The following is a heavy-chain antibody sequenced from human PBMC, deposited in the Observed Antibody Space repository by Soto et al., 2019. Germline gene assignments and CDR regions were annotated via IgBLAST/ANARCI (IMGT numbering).Heavy chain of an antibody. V-gene: IGHV1-18*01. Sequence: GASVKVSCKASGYTFTSYGISWVRQAPGQGLEWMGWISAYNGNTNYAQKLQGRVTMTTDTSTSTAYMELRSLRSDDTAVYYCSSNLPAARASNYYGMDVWGQGTTVTAP. CDR3: SSNLPAARASNYYGMDV. CDR1: GYTFTSYG. D-gene: IGHD2-2*01. J-gene: IGHJ6*02. CDR2: ISAYNGNT.